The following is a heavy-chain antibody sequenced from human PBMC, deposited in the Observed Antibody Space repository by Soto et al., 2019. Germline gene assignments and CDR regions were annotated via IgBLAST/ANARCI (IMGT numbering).Heavy chain of an antibody. CDR1: GFAFSDYW. D-gene: IGHD3-10*01. V-gene: IGHV3-7*03. Sequence: GASVKVSCAASGFAFSDYWMTWVRQAPGKGLEWVANIIKDGSQKSYADSVKGRFTISRDNAKKSLYLEMNNLRVEDTAVYYCARDWGGLGYWGQGVLVTVSS. CDR3: ARDWGGLGY. J-gene: IGHJ4*02. CDR2: IIKDGSQK.